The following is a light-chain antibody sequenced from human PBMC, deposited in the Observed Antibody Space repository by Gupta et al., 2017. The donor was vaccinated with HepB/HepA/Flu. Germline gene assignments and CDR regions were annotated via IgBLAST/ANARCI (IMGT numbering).Light chain of an antibody. CDR1: QSVLYSSNNKNY. CDR2: WAS. CDR3: QQYDSTPRT. V-gene: IGKV4-1*01. Sequence: DSLLSQSPDCLPVSVSERATINCKSSQSVLYSSNNKNYLAWYQQKPGQPPRLLIYWASTRESGVPDRFSGSGSGTDFTLTISSLQAEDVAVYYCQQYDSTPRTFGEGTKVEIK. J-gene: IGKJ1*01.